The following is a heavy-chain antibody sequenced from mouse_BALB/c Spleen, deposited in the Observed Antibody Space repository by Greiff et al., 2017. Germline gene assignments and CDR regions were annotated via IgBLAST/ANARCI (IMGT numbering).Heavy chain of an antibody. CDR1: GFTFSSYA. J-gene: IGHJ4*01. Sequence: EVQVVESGGGLVKPGGSLKLSCAASGFTFSSYAMSWVRQTPEKRLEWVATISSGGSYTYYPDSVKGRFTISRDNAKNTLYLQMSSLRSEDTAMYYCARQLWLRRDYAMDYWGQGTSVTVSA. V-gene: IGHV5-9-3*01. CDR3: ARQLWLRRDYAMDY. CDR2: ISSGGSYT. D-gene: IGHD2-2*01.